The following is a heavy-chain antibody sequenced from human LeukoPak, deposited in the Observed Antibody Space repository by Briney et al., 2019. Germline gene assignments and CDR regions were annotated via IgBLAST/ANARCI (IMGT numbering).Heavy chain of an antibody. V-gene: IGHV1-69*05. CDR3: ARDFNDCDSPGNWFDP. CDR1: GGTFSSYA. CDR2: IIPIFGTA. J-gene: IGHJ5*02. D-gene: IGHD1-1*01. Sequence: SVKVSCKASGGTFSSYAISWVRQAPGRGLEWMGGIIPIFGTANYAQKFQGRVTITTDESTSTAYMELSSLRSEDTAVYYCARDFNDCDSPGNWFDPWGQGTLVTVSS.